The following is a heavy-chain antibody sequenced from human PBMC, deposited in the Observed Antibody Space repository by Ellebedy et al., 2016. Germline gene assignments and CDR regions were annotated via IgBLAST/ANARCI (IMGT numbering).Heavy chain of an antibody. V-gene: IGHV4-34*01. CDR1: GGSFSGYY. CDR2: INHSGST. Sequence: GSLRLSCAVYGGSFSGYYWSWIRQPPGKGLEWIGEINHSGSTNYNPSLKSRVTISVDTSKNQFSLKLSSVTAADTAVYYCARGYFWELIDYWGQGTQVTVSS. D-gene: IGHD4-23*01. J-gene: IGHJ4*02. CDR3: ARGYFWELIDY.